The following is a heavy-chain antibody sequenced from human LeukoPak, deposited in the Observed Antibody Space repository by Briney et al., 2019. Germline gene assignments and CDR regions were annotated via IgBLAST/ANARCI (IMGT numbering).Heavy chain of an antibody. CDR2: MNPNSGST. CDR3: ARGPTGVSSYYMDV. J-gene: IGHJ6*03. Sequence: ASVKVSCKASGYTFTSYDINWVRQATGQGLEWMGWMNPNSGSTVYAQKFQDRVTITRNTSISTAYMELNSLRSEDTAVYYCARGPTGVSSYYMDVWGKGSTVTVSS. V-gene: IGHV1-8*03. CDR1: GYTFTSYD. D-gene: IGHD1-14*01.